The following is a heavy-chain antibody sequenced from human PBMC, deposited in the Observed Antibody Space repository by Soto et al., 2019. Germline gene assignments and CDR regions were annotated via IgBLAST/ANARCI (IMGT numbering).Heavy chain of an antibody. CDR1: GLTFSSYA. V-gene: IGHV3-23*01. J-gene: IGHJ5*02. Sequence: EVQLLESGGGLIQPGGSLRLSCAASGLTFSSYAMSWVRQAPGKGLEWVSAISGSGGSTYYADSVKGRFTISRDNSKNTLYLKMNSLRAEDTAVYFYVKDQLYIRGVIHNWFDPWGQGTLVTVSS. CDR2: ISGSGGST. CDR3: VKDQLYIRGVIHNWFDP. D-gene: IGHD3-10*02.